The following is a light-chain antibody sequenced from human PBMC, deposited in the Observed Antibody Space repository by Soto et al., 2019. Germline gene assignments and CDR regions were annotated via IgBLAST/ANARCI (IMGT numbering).Light chain of an antibody. J-gene: IGKJ3*01. CDR2: AAS. V-gene: IGKV1-39*01. CDR3: QQSYSTRFT. Sequence: DIQMTQFASSLSASVGDRVTITCRASEIISSYLNWYQQKPGKAPKLLIYAASSLQSGVPSRFSGSGSGTDFTLTISSLQPEDFATYYCQQSYSTRFTFGPGTKVDIK. CDR1: EIISSY.